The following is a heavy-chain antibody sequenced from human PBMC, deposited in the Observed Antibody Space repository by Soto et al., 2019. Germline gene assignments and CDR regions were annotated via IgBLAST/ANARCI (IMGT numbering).Heavy chain of an antibody. D-gene: IGHD1-26*01. CDR2: INPNSGDT. V-gene: IGHV1-2*02. CDR1: GYTFTGYY. CDR3: AKGGAIVAAGTRVYLFNAMDV. J-gene: IGHJ6*02. Sequence: ASLKVSCKASGYTFTGYYVHWVRQAPGQGLEWMGWINPNSGDTYLAQRFQGRVTMNRDTSIGTAYVELRGLTSDDTAEYYCAKGGAIVAAGTRVYLFNAMDVWGQRTTVTVSS.